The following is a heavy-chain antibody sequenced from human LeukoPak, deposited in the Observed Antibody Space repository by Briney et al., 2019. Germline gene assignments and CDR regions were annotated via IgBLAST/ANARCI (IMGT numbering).Heavy chain of an antibody. Sequence: GGSLRLSCAASGFTFDDYAMHWVRQAPGKGLEWVSGISWNSGSIGYADSVKGRFTISRDNAKNSLYLQMNSLRAEDTAVYYCARADSGYYGDAFDIWGQGTMVTVSS. CDR2: ISWNSGSI. CDR3: ARADSGYYGDAFDI. CDR1: GFTFDDYA. V-gene: IGHV3-9*01. J-gene: IGHJ3*02. D-gene: IGHD3-22*01.